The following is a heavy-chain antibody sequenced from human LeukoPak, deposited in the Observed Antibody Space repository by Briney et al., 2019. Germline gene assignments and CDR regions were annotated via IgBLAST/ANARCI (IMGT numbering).Heavy chain of an antibody. D-gene: IGHD2-15*01. CDR1: GGSINSDDYY. J-gene: IGHJ3*01. Sequence: SETLSLTCTVSGGSINSDDYYWSWIRQPPGKGLEWMWYIYNRGSTYYNPSLKSRVTISLDTSRNQFSLRLSSVTAADTAMYYCARDCSGGSCYGALDAWGQGTMVTVSS. CDR2: IYNRGST. V-gene: IGHV4-30-4*01. CDR3: ARDCSGGSCYGALDA.